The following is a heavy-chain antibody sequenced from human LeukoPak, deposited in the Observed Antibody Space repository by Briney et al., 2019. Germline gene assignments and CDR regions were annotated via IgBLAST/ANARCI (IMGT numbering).Heavy chain of an antibody. V-gene: IGHV4-30-4*08. CDR3: ARGYCSGGSCYSEYFQH. CDR1: NGSISSGDYY. Sequence: SETLSLTCTVSNGSISSGDYYWSWIRQPPGKGLEWIGYIYYSGSTYYNPSLNSRVTISVDTSKNQFSLKLSSVTAADTAVYYCARGYCSGGSCYSEYFQHWGQGTLVTVSS. J-gene: IGHJ1*01. CDR2: IYYSGST. D-gene: IGHD2-15*01.